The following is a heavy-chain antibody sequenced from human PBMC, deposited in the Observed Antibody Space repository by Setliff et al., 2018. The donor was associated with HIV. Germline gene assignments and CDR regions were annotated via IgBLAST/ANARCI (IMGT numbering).Heavy chain of an antibody. J-gene: IGHJ5*02. Sequence: TFTSYWMIWVRQAPGKGLEWVSYISSSGSTIYYADSVKGRFTISRDNAKNSLYLQMNSLRAEDTAVYYCARGLLADPWGQGTLVTVSS. CDR2: ISSSGSTI. CDR1: TFTSYW. V-gene: IGHV3-48*03. CDR3: ARGLLADP.